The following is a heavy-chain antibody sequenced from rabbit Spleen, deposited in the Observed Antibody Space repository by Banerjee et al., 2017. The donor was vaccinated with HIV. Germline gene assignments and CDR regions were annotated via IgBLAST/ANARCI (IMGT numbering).Heavy chain of an antibody. D-gene: IGHD1-1*01. CDR2: INAATGKA. CDR1: GFTLSSYYM. V-gene: IGHV1S45*01. CDR3: ARDLTGVIGWNFGW. J-gene: IGHJ4*01. Sequence: QEQLVESGGGLVQPGGSLKLSCTASGFTLSSYYMNWVRQAPGKGLEWIACINAATGKAVYASWAKGRFTFSKTSSTTVTLQVTSLTAADTATYFCARDLTGVIGWNFGWWGPGTLVTVS.